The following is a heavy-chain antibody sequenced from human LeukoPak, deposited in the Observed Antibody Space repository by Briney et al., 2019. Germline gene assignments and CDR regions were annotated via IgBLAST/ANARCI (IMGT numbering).Heavy chain of an antibody. Sequence: ASETLSLTCTGSGGSISSGSYYWSWIRQPAGKGLEWIGRIYTSGSTNYNPSLKSRITISVDTSKNQFSLKLSSVTAADTAVYYCARVYSGSSHFDYWGQGTLVTVSS. CDR3: ARVYSGSSHFDY. D-gene: IGHD1-26*01. CDR2: IYTSGST. J-gene: IGHJ4*02. CDR1: GGSISSGSYY. V-gene: IGHV4-61*02.